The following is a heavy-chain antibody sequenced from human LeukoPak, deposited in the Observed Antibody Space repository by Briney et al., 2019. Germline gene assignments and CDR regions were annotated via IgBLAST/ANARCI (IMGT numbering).Heavy chain of an antibody. J-gene: IGHJ5*02. CDR1: GYTFTSYG. V-gene: IGHV1-18*01. Sequence: ASVKVSCKASGYTFTSYGISWVRQAPGQGLEWMGWISAYNGNTNYAQKLQGRVTMTTDTSTSTAYMELMSLRSDDTAVYYCARSLTVVVAAARFDPWGQGTLVTVSS. CDR3: ARSLTVVVAAARFDP. D-gene: IGHD2-15*01. CDR2: ISAYNGNT.